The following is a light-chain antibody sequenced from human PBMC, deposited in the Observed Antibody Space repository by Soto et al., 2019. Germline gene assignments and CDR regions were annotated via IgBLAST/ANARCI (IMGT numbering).Light chain of an antibody. CDR2: EVS. J-gene: IGLJ2*01. CDR1: SSDVGGYNY. Sequence: QSALTQPPSAYGSPGQSVTISCTGTSSDVGGYNYVSWYQQHPGKAPKLMIYEVSKRPSGVPDRFSGSKSGNTASLTVSGLQAEDEADYYCSSYAGSNNVIFGGGTKLTVL. CDR3: SSYAGSNNVI. V-gene: IGLV2-8*01.